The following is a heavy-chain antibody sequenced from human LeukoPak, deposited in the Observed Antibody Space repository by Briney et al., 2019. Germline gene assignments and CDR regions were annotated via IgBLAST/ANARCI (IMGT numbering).Heavy chain of an antibody. V-gene: IGHV1-69*13. J-gene: IGHJ3*02. D-gene: IGHD5-18*01. Sequence: SVKVSCTASGGTFTSYGVSWVRQAPGQGLEWMGGIIPMFGTANYAQKFQGRITITADESTSIAYMELNSLRSEDTAVYYCARDNLEYSYGQYTAFDIWGQGTMVTVSS. CDR3: ARDNLEYSYGQYTAFDI. CDR1: GGTFTSYG. CDR2: IIPMFGTA.